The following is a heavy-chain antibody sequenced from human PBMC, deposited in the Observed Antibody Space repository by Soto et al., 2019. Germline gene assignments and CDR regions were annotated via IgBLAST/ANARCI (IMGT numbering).Heavy chain of an antibody. D-gene: IGHD2-21*02. J-gene: IGHJ2*01. V-gene: IGHV3-30*09. CDR3: VRDHCGDCFDSYFDL. CDR2: IAYGGTTK. Sequence: QLVESGGGVVQPGGSLRLSCAASGFAFSRFALHWLRQAPGTGLEWVAVIAYGGTTKYYPDAVKGRFAISRENSNNTLYLQMNSLRPEDTAFYYCVRDHCGDCFDSYFDLWGHGTLVTVSS. CDR1: GFAFSRFA.